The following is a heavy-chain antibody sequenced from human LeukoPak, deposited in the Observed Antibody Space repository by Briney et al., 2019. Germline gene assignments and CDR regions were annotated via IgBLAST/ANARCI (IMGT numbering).Heavy chain of an antibody. D-gene: IGHD5-12*01. CDR2: INSDGSST. CDR3: ARAVGPGYSGYDYYFDY. CDR1: GFTFSSYW. V-gene: IGHV3-74*01. Sequence: GGSLRLSCAASGFTFSSYWMHWVRQAPGKGLVWVSRINSDGSSTSYADSVKGRFTISRDNAKNTLYLQMNSLRAEDTAVYYCARAVGPGYSGYDYYFDYWGQGTLVTVSS. J-gene: IGHJ4*02.